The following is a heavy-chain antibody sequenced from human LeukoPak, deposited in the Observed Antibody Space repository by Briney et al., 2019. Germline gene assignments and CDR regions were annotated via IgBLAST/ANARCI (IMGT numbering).Heavy chain of an antibody. J-gene: IGHJ3*02. CDR3: ARMVHYYDSSAMGAFDI. CDR2: ISAYNGNT. V-gene: IGHV1-18*01. D-gene: IGHD3-22*01. Sequence: GASVKVSCKASGYTFTSYGISWVRQAPGQGLEWMGWISAYNGNTNYAQKFQGRVTMTRNTSISTAYMELSSLRSEDTAVYYCARMVHYYDSSAMGAFDIWGQGTMVTVSS. CDR1: GYTFTSYG.